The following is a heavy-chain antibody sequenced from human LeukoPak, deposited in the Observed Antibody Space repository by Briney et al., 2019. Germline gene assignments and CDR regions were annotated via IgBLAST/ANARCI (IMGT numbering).Heavy chain of an antibody. J-gene: IGHJ4*02. V-gene: IGHV4-59*01. D-gene: IGHD3-10*02. CDR2: VYYSGST. Sequence: PSETLSLTCTVSGGSISSYHWSWIRQPPGKGLEWIGYVYYSGSTNYNPSLKSRVTISVDTSKNQFSLKLSSVTAADTAVYYCASMFGRDYWGQGTLVTVSS. CDR3: ASMFGRDY. CDR1: GGSISSYH.